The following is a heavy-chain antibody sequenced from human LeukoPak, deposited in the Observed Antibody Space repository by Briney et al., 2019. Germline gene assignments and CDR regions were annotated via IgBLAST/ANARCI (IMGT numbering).Heavy chain of an antibody. CDR1: GFTFDDYG. CDR3: ARDVDFWSGAFDI. D-gene: IGHD3-3*01. V-gene: IGHV3-20*01. J-gene: IGHJ3*02. CDR2: INWYGGST. Sequence: GGSLRLSCAASGFTFDDYGMSWVRQAPGKGLEWVSGINWYGGSTGYADSVKGRFTISRDNAKNSLYLQMNSLRAEDTALYHCARDVDFWSGAFDIWGQGTMVTVSS.